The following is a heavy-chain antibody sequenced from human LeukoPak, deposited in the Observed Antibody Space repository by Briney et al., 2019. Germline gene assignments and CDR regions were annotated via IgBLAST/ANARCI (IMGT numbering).Heavy chain of an antibody. CDR3: ARDLGYCSRSTCYVGYFDY. CDR2: INSDGGST. J-gene: IGHJ4*02. V-gene: IGHV3-74*03. D-gene: IGHD2-15*01. CDR1: ELAFSRYW. Sequence: GSLRLSCAAFELAFSRYWMHWVRQAPGKGLEWVSRINSDGGSTTYADSVKGRFTISRDNSKNTLYLQMNSLRAEDTAVYYCARDLGYCSRSTCYVGYFDYWGQGTQVTVSS.